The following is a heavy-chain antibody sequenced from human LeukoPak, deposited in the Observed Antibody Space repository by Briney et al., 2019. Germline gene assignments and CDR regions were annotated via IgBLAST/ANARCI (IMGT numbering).Heavy chain of an antibody. CDR3: ARRTYCSSTSCSEGDWFDP. D-gene: IGHD2-2*01. CDR2: IYPVDSDT. CDR1: GYSFTSYW. Sequence: GESLMIFCKGYGYSFTSYWIGWVRQMPGKGLEWMGIIYPVDSDTRYSPSFQGQVTISADKSISTAYLQWSSLKASDTAMYYCARRTYCSSTSCSEGDWFDPWGQGTLVTVSS. J-gene: IGHJ5*02. V-gene: IGHV5-51*01.